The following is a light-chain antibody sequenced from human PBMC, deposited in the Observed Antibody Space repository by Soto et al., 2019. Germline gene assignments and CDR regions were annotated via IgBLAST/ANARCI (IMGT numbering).Light chain of an antibody. CDR1: QGLSSY. CDR3: QQYDNLPLI. J-gene: IGKJ5*01. V-gene: IGKV1-12*01. CDR2: AAS. Sequence: DIQRTQSPSSLSASLVDRVTITCRASQGLSSYLAWYQQKPGKAPKLLIYAASNLQSGVPSRFGGGGSGTDFVLTISSLQPEDFATYYCQQYDNLPLIFGQGTRLEIK.